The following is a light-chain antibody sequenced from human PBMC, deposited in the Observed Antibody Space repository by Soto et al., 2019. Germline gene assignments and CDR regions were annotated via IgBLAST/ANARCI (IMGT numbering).Light chain of an antibody. V-gene: IGLV8-61*01. CDR1: SGSVSTSHY. CDR3: MLSVGTGVWV. CDR2: NIE. Sequence: QAVVTQEASLSVSPGGTVTLTCGLNSGSVSTSHYPSWYQQTPGQPPRTLILNIEGRPSGVPERFFGTIIGRRAALTITGAQSEDESDYYCMLSVGTGVWVFGGGTKVTVL. J-gene: IGLJ3*02.